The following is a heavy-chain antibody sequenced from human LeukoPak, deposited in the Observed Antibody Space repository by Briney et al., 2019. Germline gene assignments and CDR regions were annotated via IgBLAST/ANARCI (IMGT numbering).Heavy chain of an antibody. CDR3: ARVGYEGYCSSTSCQMRWSYYYYGMDV. CDR2: VWYDGRNK. J-gene: IGHJ6*04. Sequence: PGGSLRLSCAASGFTFSNFGMHWVRQAPGKGLDWVAVVWYDGRNKYYADSMKGRFTISRDNSKNTLYLQMNSLRAEDTAVYYCARVGYEGYCSSTSCQMRWSYYYYGMDVWGKGTTVTVSS. D-gene: IGHD2-2*01. V-gene: IGHV3-33*01. CDR1: GFTFSNFG.